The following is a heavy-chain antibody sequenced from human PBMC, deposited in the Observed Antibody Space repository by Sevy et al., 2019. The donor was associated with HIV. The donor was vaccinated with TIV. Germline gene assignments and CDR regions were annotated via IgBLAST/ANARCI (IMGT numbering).Heavy chain of an antibody. CDR3: VKEATAHRKIRFCFGDNCFYNWFDT. Sequence: GGSLRLSCTASEFTFSDYAMHWVRQTPAKGLEWVAIVSYDGIKDDYADSVKGRFAISRDNSRSTLYLQMNSLTPDDTAVYFCVKEATAHRKIRFCFGDNCFYNWFDTWGQGVLVTVSS. J-gene: IGHJ5*02. CDR1: EFTFSDYA. V-gene: IGHV3-30*09. CDR2: VSYDGIKD. D-gene: IGHD4-17*01.